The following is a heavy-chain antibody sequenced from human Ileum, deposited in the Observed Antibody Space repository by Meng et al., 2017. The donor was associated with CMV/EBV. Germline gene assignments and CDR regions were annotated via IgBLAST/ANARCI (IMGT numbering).Heavy chain of an antibody. J-gene: IGHJ4*02. V-gene: IGHV2-5*02. CDR3: AHFVGGYYPSRPDY. D-gene: IGHD1-26*01. CDR2: IYRGDDK. Sequence: QITLKESGPTLVKPTQTLTLTCSFSGFSPSTSGEGVGWIRQTPGKALEWLALIYRGDDKRYSPSLNNRLTIAKDTSKNEVVLTLTNMGPIDTGTYYCAHFVGGYYPSRPDYWGQGTLVTVSS. CDR1: GFSPSTSGEG.